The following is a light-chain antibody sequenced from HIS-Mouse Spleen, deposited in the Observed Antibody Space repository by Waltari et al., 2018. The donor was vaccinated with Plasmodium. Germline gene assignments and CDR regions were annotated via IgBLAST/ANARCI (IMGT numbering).Light chain of an antibody. CDR3: QQYGSSGT. CDR1: QSVSSSY. V-gene: IGKV3-20*01. J-gene: IGKJ1*01. CDR2: GAS. Sequence: EIVLTQSPGTLSLSPGERATLSCRASQSVSSSYLAWYKQKPGQAPRLLIYGASSRATGIPDRFSGIGSGTDFTLTISRLEPEDFAVYYCQQYGSSGTFGQGTKVEIK.